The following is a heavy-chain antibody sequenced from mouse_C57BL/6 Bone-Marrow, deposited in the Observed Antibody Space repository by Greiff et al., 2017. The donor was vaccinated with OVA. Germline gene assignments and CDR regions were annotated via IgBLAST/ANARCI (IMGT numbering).Heavy chain of an antibody. V-gene: IGHV2-3*01. CDR3: SKLPGSSYGLYFDV. J-gene: IGHJ1*03. D-gene: IGHD1-1*01. CDR1: GFSLTSYG. Sequence: QVQLKESGPGLVAPSQCLSITCTVSGFSLTSYGVSWVRQPPGKGLEWLGVIWGDGSTNYHSAPISRLSISKDNSKSQVFLNLNSLQTDDTATYYYSKLPGSSYGLYFDVWGTGTTVTVSS. CDR2: IWGDGST.